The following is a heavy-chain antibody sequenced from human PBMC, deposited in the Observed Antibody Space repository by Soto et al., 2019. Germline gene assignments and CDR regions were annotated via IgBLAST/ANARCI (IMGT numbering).Heavy chain of an antibody. J-gene: IGHJ4*02. D-gene: IGHD3-10*01. CDR2: MNPNSGNT. CDR1: GYTFTSYD. Sequence: QVQLVQSGAEVKKPGASVKVSCKASGYTFTSYDINWVRQATGQGLEWMGWMNPNSGNTGYAQKFQGRVTMTRNTSIGTAYMELSSLRSEDTAVYYCARGEYYGSGTAPPIDYWGQGTLVTVSS. CDR3: ARGEYYGSGTAPPIDY. V-gene: IGHV1-8*01.